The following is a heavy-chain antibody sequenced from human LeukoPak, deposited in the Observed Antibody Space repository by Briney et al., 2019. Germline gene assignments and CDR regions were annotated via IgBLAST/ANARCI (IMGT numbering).Heavy chain of an antibody. CDR2: IKQDGREK. V-gene: IGHV3-7*01. Sequence: PGGSLRLSCAASGFTLSSYWMSWVREAPGEGREWVAYIKQDGREKYCVDSVKGRFTFSRDNAKNSLYLQMNSLRPEDTAVYYCARDSELWFSFDYWGQGTLVTVSS. J-gene: IGHJ4*02. D-gene: IGHD5-18*01. CDR3: ARDSELWFSFDY. CDR1: GFTLSSYW.